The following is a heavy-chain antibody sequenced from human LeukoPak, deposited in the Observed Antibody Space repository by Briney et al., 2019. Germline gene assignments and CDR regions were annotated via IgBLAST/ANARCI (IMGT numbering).Heavy chain of an antibody. CDR2: IYYSGST. V-gene: IGHV4-38-2*02. D-gene: IGHD2-2*01. CDR3: ARESPYCSSTSCYTDY. Sequence: PSETLSLTCTVSGYSISSGYYWAWVWQPPGKGLEWIGSIYYSGSTNYNPSLKSRVTISVDTSKNQFSLKLSSVTAADTAVYYCARESPYCSSTSCYTDYWGQGTLVTVSS. J-gene: IGHJ4*02. CDR1: GYSISSGYY.